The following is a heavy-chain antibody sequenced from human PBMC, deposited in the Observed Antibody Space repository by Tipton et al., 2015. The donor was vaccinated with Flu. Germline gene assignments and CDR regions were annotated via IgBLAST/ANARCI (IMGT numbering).Heavy chain of an antibody. J-gene: IGHJ4*02. D-gene: IGHD3-10*02. CDR3: ARHTGDSVRGVIDY. CDR2: IYHTGNT. V-gene: IGHV4-38-2*01. CDR1: GDSIGSGYY. Sequence: LRLSCSVSGDSIGSGYYWGWIRQPPGKGLEWIGNIYHTGNTYYNPSLRSRVTISVDRSKNKFSLNLSSVTAADTAVYYCARHTGDSVRGVIDYWGQGTLVTVSS.